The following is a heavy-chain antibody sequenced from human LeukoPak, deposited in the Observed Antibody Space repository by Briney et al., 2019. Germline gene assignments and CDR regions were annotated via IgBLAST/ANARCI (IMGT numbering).Heavy chain of an antibody. J-gene: IGHJ4*02. CDR2: TYYTGST. CDR3: ARVDSSNWYDSRGYFDY. Sequence: SETLSLTCTVSGGSISSYYWSWIRQPPGKGLELIGYTYYTGSTNYNPSLKSRVTISVDTSKNQFSLKLSSVTAADTAVYYCARVDSSNWYDSRGYFDYWGQGTLVTVSS. V-gene: IGHV4-59*01. CDR1: GGSISSYY. D-gene: IGHD6-13*01.